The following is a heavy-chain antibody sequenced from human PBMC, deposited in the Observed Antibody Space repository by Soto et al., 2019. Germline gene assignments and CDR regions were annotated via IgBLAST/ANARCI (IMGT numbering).Heavy chain of an antibody. J-gene: IGHJ4*02. Sequence: QVQLVQSGAEVKKPGSSVKVSCKASGGTFSSYAISWVRPAPGQGLEWMGGIIPIFGTANYAQKFQGRVTITADEATSTAYMERSSLRSEDTAVYYCPMDLRLLPYYWGQGTLVTVSS. CDR3: PMDLRLLPYY. D-gene: IGHD4-17*01. CDR2: IIPIFGTA. V-gene: IGHV1-69*01. CDR1: GGTFSSYA.